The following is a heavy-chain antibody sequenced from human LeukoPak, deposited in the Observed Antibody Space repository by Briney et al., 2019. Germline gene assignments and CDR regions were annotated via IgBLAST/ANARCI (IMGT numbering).Heavy chain of an antibody. CDR3: ARGVPGEFDY. V-gene: IGHV3-33*08. J-gene: IGHJ4*02. CDR1: GFTFSSYG. CDR2: IWYGGSNK. D-gene: IGHD7-27*01. Sequence: PGRSLRLSCAASGFTFSSYGMHWVRQAPGKGLEWVAVIWYGGSNKYYADSVKGRFTISRDNSKNPLYLQMNSLRAEDTAVYYCARGVPGEFDYWGQGTLVTVSS.